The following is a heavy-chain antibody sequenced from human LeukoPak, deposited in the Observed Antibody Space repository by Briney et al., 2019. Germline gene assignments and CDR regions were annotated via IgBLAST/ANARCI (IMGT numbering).Heavy chain of an antibody. CDR1: GYSFTDYW. V-gene: IGHV5-51*01. CDR3: ARAIDISVVYGAYFDY. J-gene: IGHJ4*01. CDR2: IYPGDSDT. D-gene: IGHD4/OR15-4a*01. Sequence: GESLKISCKGSGYSFTDYWIAWVRQMPGKGLEWMGIIYPGDSDTRHSPSFQGQVTISADKSITTAYLQWSSLKASDTAMYYCARAIDISVVYGAYFDYWGQGTLVTVSS.